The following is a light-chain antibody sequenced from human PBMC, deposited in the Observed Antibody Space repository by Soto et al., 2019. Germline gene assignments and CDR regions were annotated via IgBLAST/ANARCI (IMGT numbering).Light chain of an antibody. J-gene: IGLJ1*01. CDR1: SDDIGTYEY. CDR2: GVY. V-gene: IGLV2-14*01. CDR3: SSYTSGSTLPWV. Sequence: QPVLTQPASVSGSPGQTITISCTGSSDDIGTYEYISWHQHPPGKAPKLIIFGVYDRPSGISDRFSGSKSGNTASLTIFGLQVEDEAVYYCSSYTSGSTLPWVFGTGTKVTVL.